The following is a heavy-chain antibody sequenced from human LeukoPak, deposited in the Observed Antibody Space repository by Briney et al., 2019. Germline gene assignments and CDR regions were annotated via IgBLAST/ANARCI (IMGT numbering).Heavy chain of an antibody. CDR2: IFYSGST. J-gene: IGHJ5*02. Sequence: PSETLSLTCTVSGGSISSYYWSWIRQPPGKGLEWIGYIFYSGSTNYNPSLKSRVTISVDTSKNQFSLKLSSVTAADTAVYYCARVFSYPLRAPFDPWGQGTLVTVSS. V-gene: IGHV4-59*01. CDR1: GGSISSYY. D-gene: IGHD3-3*01. CDR3: ARVFSYPLRAPFDP.